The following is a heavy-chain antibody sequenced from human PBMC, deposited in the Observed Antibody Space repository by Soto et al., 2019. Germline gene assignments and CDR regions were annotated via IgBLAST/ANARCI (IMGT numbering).Heavy chain of an antibody. V-gene: IGHV1-18*01. J-gene: IGHJ4*02. D-gene: IGHD6-13*01. CDR3: ARDFKRYSSPPGPLEY. CDR1: GYTFSSYH. CDR2: ISAYNGNT. Sequence: GASVKVSCKASGYTFSSYHISWVRQAPGQGLEWMGWISAYNGNTNYAQKLQGRVTMTTDTSTSTAYMELRSLRSDDTAVYYCARDFKRYSSPPGPLEYWGLGTLVTASS.